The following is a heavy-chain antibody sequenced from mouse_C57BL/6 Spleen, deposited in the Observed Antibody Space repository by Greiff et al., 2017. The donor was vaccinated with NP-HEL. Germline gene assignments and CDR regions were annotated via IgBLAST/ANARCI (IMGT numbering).Heavy chain of an antibody. Sequence: QVQLQQPGAELVMPGASVKMSCKASGYTFTSYWMLWVKQRPGQGLAWIGDLDPSASYTNYNQTFKGKSTLTVDKSSSTAYMQLGSLTSEDSAVYYRARRLLGFAYWGQGTLVTVSA. J-gene: IGHJ3*01. CDR2: LDPSASYT. V-gene: IGHV1-69*01. CDR1: GYTFTSYW. D-gene: IGHD2-13*01. CDR3: ARRLLGFAY.